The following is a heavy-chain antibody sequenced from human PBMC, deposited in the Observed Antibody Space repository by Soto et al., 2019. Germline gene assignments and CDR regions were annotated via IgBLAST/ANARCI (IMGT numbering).Heavy chain of an antibody. D-gene: IGHD6-19*01. V-gene: IGHV3-23*01. CDR1: GSTFTSYA. J-gene: IGHJ1*01. CDR2: ISGSGDST. CDR3: AKGVPGIAVAGTGYFQH. Sequence: EVQLLESGGGWVQPGGSLRLSWAASGSTFTSYAMSGVPQSPGKGLEGVPGISGSGDSTYYADSVKGRFTISRDNSKNTLYLQMNSLRAEDTAVYYCAKGVPGIAVAGTGYFQHWGQGTLVTVSS.